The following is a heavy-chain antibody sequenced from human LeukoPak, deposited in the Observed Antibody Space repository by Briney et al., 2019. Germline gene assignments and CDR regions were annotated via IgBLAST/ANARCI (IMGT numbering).Heavy chain of an antibody. CDR1: GFTFSSYA. CDR3: AKDDYGGNRGYFDY. D-gene: IGHD4-23*01. J-gene: IGHJ4*02. CDR2: ISGSGGST. V-gene: IGHV3-23*01. Sequence: PGGSLRLSCAASGFTFSSYAMSWVRQAPGKGLEWVSAISGSGGSTYYADSVKGRFTISRDNSKNTLYLQMNSLRAEDTCVYYCAKDDYGGNRGYFDYWGQGTLVTVSS.